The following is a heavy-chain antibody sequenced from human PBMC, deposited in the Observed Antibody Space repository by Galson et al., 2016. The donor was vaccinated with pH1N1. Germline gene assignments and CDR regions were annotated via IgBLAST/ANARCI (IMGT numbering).Heavy chain of an antibody. CDR3: ARRTNPDFWCDYSIFDQ. V-gene: IGHV4-34*01. D-gene: IGHD3-3*01. CDR1: IGSFSGHY. Sequence: SETLSLTCAVYIGSFSGHYWTWIRQSPGKGLEWLGEIDDSGSPNYNPSLMSRVTISVDTSKNQFSLKVTSMTAADTAVYFCARRTNPDFWCDYSIFDQWGQGTRVTVSS. CDR2: IDDSGSP. J-gene: IGHJ4*01.